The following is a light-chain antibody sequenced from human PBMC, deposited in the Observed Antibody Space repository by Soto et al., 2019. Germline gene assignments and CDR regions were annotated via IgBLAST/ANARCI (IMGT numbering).Light chain of an antibody. CDR3: AQSTRWPPWT. V-gene: IGKV2-30*02. J-gene: IGKJ1*01. CDR2: MIS. CDR1: QSLVHNDGNTY. Sequence: VVLTQSPLSLPVTLGQPASISCRSSQSLVHNDGNTYLNWFLQRPGQSPRRLIYMISNRESGVPDGFSGSGSGAEFTVRISRVEAEDVGVSYCAQSTRWPPWTFGQGTKVEIK.